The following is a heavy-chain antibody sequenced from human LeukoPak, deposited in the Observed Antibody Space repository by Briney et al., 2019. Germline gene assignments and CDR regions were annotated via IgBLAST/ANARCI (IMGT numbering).Heavy chain of an antibody. D-gene: IGHD3-16*01. CDR1: GGSISSSSYY. Sequence: SETLSLTCTVSGGSISSSSYYWSWIRQPPGKGLEWIGEINHSGSTNYNPSLKSRVTISVDTSKNQFSLKLSSVTAADTAVYYCARQWAGGPPRLWGQGTLVTVSS. CDR2: INHSGST. CDR3: ARQWAGGPPRL. J-gene: IGHJ4*02. V-gene: IGHV4-39*01.